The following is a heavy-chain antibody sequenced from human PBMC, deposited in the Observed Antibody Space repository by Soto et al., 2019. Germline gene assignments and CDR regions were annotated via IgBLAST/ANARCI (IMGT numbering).Heavy chain of an antibody. D-gene: IGHD6-13*01. V-gene: IGHV3-66*01. J-gene: IGHJ4*02. CDR3: AGGSGYLIEH. Sequence: SVKGRFTISRDRPRNTVYLQMNSLRVEDTAVYYCAGGSGYLIEHWGQGTLVTVSS.